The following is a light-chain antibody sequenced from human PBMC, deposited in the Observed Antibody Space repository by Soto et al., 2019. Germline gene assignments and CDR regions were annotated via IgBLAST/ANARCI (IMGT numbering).Light chain of an antibody. CDR2: WAS. CDR1: QSVLYSSNNKNY. J-gene: IGKJ4*01. V-gene: IGKV4-1*01. Sequence: DIVMTQSPDSLAVSLGERATINCKSSQSVLYSSNNKNYLAWYQQKAGQPPKLLIYWASTRESGVADRFSGSRSGTDFTLTISSLQAEDVAVYYCQQYYSTPLTFGGGTKVEIK. CDR3: QQYYSTPLT.